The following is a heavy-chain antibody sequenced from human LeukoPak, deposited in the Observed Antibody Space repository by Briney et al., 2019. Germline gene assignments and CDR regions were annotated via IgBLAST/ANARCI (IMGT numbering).Heavy chain of an antibody. Sequence: GGSLRLSCAASGFTFGIYAVSWVRQAPGRGLEWVSVISGNSDNTHYADSVKGRFTISRDNAKNTLYLQMNSLRAEDTAVYYCARNVLPGYFDYWGQGTLVTVSS. D-gene: IGHD2-15*01. V-gene: IGHV3-23*01. J-gene: IGHJ4*02. CDR1: GFTFGIYA. CDR3: ARNVLPGYFDY. CDR2: ISGNSDNT.